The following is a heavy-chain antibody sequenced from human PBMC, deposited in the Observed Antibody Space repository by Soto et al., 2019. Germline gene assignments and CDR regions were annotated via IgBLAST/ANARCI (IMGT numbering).Heavy chain of an antibody. J-gene: IGHJ5*02. CDR1: GGSISSYY. V-gene: IGHV4-59*08. CDR3: ARTPMVRGVIMLFDP. D-gene: IGHD3-10*01. CDR2: IYYSGST. Sequence: SETLSLTCTVSGGSISSYYWSWIRQPPGKGLEWIGYIYYSGSTNYNPSLKSRVTISVDTSKNQFSLKLSSVTAADTAVYYCARTPMVRGVIMLFDPWGQGTLVTVSS.